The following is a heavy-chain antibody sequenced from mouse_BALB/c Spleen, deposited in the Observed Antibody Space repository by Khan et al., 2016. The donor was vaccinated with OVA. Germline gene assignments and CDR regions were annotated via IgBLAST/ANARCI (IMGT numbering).Heavy chain of an antibody. CDR2: ISYSGRT. CDR3: ARSVTITTVVATDFDY. CDR1: GYSITSDYA. J-gene: IGHJ2*01. D-gene: IGHD1-1*01. Sequence: EVQLQESGPGLVKPSQSLSLTCTVTGYSITSDYAWNWIRQFPGNKLEWMGYISYSGRTSYNPSLKSRISITRDTSKNLFFLQLNSVTTEDTATXDCARSVTITTVVATDFDYWGQGTTLTVSS. V-gene: IGHV3-2*02.